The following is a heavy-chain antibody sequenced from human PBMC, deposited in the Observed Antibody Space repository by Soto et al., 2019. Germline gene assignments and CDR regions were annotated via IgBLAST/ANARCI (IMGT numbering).Heavy chain of an antibody. CDR1: GFTFNDFE. J-gene: IGHJ4*02. V-gene: IGHV3-48*03. Sequence: EVQLLESGGGLVQPGGSLRLSCGVSGFTFNDFEMNWVRQAPGKGLEWLAYIDGSGTTKKYADSVRGRFTISRDNPNNSPFLQMSSLSAADTAIYYCARGLGRFNYWGQGTLVSVSS. CDR3: ARGLGRFNY. D-gene: IGHD3-10*01. CDR2: IDGSGTTK.